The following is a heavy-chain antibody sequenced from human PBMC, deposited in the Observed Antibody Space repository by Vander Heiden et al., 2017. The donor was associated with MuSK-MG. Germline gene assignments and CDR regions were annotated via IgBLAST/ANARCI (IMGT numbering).Heavy chain of an antibody. J-gene: IGHJ5*02. Sequence: QLQLQESGPGLVKPSETLSLTCTVSGGSISSRGYHWGWIRQPPGMRLEWIETISHSGNTYYNPALKSRVTISVETSKNKFSLRVTSVTAADTAVYYLARDALATNWFDPWGQGILVTVSS. CDR3: ARDALATNWFDP. CDR1: GGSISSRGYH. V-gene: IGHV4-39*07. CDR2: ISHSGNT.